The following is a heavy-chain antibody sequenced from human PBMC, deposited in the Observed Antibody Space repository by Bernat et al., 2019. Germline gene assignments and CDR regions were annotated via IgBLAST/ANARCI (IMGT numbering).Heavy chain of an antibody. D-gene: IGHD5-18*01. Sequence: QVQLVESGGGVVQPGGSLRLSCAASGFTFSNYGMHWVRQAPGKGLEWVAFIQYDGGNKYYADSVKGRFTISRDNSKNTLYLQMNSLRAEDTTVYYCVKGGYSYGYNFDLWGRGTLVTVSS. CDR2: IQYDGGNK. J-gene: IGHJ2*01. V-gene: IGHV3-30*02. CDR1: GFTFSNYG. CDR3: VKGGYSYGYNFDL.